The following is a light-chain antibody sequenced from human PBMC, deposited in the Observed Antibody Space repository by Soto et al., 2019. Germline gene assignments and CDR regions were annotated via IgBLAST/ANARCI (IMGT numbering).Light chain of an antibody. J-gene: IGKJ4*01. V-gene: IGKV1-12*01. CDR2: GAS. Sequence: DIQMTQSPSSVSASVGDRVTITCRASQGLGVWLGWYQQKPGKAPQLLIFGASGLQTGVPSRFSGSGSGTDFPLTISSLQPEDFGTYYCQQGYSFPLTFGGGTKVEIK. CDR3: QQGYSFPLT. CDR1: QGLGVW.